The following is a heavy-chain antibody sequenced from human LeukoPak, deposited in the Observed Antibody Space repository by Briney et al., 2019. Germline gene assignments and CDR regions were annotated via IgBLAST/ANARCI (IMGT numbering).Heavy chain of an antibody. CDR1: GYTFTSYA. J-gene: IGHJ6*02. CDR3: ASKRHDSSGYYPFSYYGMDV. Sequence: ASVKVSCKASGYTFTSYAMHWVRQAPGQRLEWMGWINAGNGNTKYSQKFQGRVTITRDTSASTAYMELSSLRSEDTAVYYCASKRHDSSGYYPFSYYGMDVWGQGTTVTVSS. V-gene: IGHV1-3*01. D-gene: IGHD3-22*01. CDR2: INAGNGNT.